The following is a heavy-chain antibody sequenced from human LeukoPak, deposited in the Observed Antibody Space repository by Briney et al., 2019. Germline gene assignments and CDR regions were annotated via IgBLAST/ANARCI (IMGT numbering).Heavy chain of an antibody. V-gene: IGHV1-69*13. Sequence: SVTVSCKASGGTFSSFVIGWVRQAPGQGLEWMGGIIPVFGTTHYAQKFQGRVTITADESTSTAYMEVSSLRSEDTAVYYCTRDLRGACSGNSCPSGDYWGQGTLVTVSS. CDR2: IIPVFGTT. J-gene: IGHJ4*02. D-gene: IGHD2-15*01. CDR3: TRDLRGACSGNSCPSGDY. CDR1: GGTFSSFV.